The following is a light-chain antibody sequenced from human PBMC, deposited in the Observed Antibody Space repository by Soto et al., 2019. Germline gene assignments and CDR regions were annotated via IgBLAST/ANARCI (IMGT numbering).Light chain of an antibody. V-gene: IGKV3-11*01. CDR2: DAS. CDR1: QSVGGH. CDR3: QQRNNWHPSIT. J-gene: IGKJ5*01. Sequence: EIVLTQSPATLSLSPGERATLSCRASQSVGGHLAWYQQKPGQAPRLLIYDASDRATGIPARFSGSGSETDFTLTISSLEHDDFAVYYCQQRNNWHPSITFGQGTRLEIK.